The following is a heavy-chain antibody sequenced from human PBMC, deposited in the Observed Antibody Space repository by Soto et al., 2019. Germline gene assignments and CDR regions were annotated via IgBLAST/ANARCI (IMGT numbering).Heavy chain of an antibody. CDR3: ARAPRYSSGRRTRWFDP. Sequence: PSETLSLTCAVYGGSFSDNYWTWIRQPPGKGLEWIGEINHIGSTNYHPSLKSRVTMSVDTSKNQFFLRLTSVTAADTAVYYCARAPRYSSGRRTRWFDPWGQGTQVTVSS. D-gene: IGHD3-22*01. V-gene: IGHV4-34*01. J-gene: IGHJ5*02. CDR1: GGSFSDNY. CDR2: INHIGST.